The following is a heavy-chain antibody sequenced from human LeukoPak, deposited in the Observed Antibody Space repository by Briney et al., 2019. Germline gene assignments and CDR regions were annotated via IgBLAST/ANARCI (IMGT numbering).Heavy chain of an antibody. Sequence: GGSLRLSRAASGFTFSSYAMHWVRQAPGKGLEWVAVISYDGSNKYYADSVKGRFTISRDNSKNTLYLQMNSLRAEDTAVYYCARETGYSSRRIDYWGQGTLVTVSS. J-gene: IGHJ4*02. CDR2: ISYDGSNK. CDR3: ARETGYSSRRIDY. CDR1: GFTFSSYA. D-gene: IGHD6-13*01. V-gene: IGHV3-30*04.